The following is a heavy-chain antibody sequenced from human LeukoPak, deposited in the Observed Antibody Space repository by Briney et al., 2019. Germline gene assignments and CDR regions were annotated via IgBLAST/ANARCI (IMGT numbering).Heavy chain of an antibody. Sequence: GGSLRLSCAASGFTFSSYGMPWVRQAPGKGLEWVAVISYDGSNKYYADSVKGRFTISRDNSKNTLYLQMNSLRAEDTAVYYCAKDYGSGSIDYWGQGTLVTVSS. D-gene: IGHD3-10*01. CDR3: AKDYGSGSIDY. J-gene: IGHJ4*02. CDR2: ISYDGSNK. V-gene: IGHV3-30*18. CDR1: GFTFSSYG.